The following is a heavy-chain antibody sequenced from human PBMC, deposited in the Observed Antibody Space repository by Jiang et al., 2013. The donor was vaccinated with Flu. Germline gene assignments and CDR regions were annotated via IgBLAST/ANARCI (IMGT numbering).Heavy chain of an antibody. CDR1: GYAFTNYG. Sequence: GAEVKKPGASVKVSCKASGYAFTNYGVSWVRQAPGQGLEWMGWISAYNGNTNYAQRLQGRVTMTTDTSTSTAYMELRGLRSDDTAVYYCARGRYNWNYRYIGFDFWGQGTLVTVSS. CDR2: ISAYNGNT. V-gene: IGHV1-18*01. J-gene: IGHJ4*02. CDR3: ARGRYNWNYRYIGFDF. D-gene: IGHD1-7*01.